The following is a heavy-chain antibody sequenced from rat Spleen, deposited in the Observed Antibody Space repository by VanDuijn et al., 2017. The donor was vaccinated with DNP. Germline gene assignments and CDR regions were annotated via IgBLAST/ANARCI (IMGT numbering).Heavy chain of an antibody. CDR1: GFSLTGYN. CDR3: ASTLVNYGTYGYYAMDA. Sequence: QVQLKESGPGLVQPSQTLSLTCTVAGFSLTGYNVHWVRQPQGKGLEWMGIIWNTGGTRYNSALKSRLTIIKDTSKSQVFLKMNSLQTEDTATYYCASTLVNYGTYGYYAMDAWGQGTSVTVSS. J-gene: IGHJ4*01. V-gene: IGHV2-41*01. D-gene: IGHD1-3*01. CDR2: IWNTGGT.